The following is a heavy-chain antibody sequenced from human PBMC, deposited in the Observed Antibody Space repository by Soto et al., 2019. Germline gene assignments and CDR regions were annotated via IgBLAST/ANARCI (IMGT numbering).Heavy chain of an antibody. V-gene: IGHV3-23*01. CDR2: ISGSGGST. Sequence: PGGSLRLSCASSGFTFSSYAMISVRQAPGKGLAWVSAISGSGGSTHYADSVKARFTISRDNSKNTVYLQMNSLRAEDTAVYYCAKEERAYASGSYYDWGQGT. CDR3: AKEERAYASGSYYD. CDR1: GFTFSSYA. J-gene: IGHJ4*02. D-gene: IGHD3-10*01.